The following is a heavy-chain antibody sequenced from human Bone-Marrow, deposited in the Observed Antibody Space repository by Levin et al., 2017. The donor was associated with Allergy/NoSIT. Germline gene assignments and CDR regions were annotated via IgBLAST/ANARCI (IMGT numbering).Heavy chain of an antibody. Sequence: SGPTLVKPTQTLTLTCTFSGFSLRTSGVGVAWIRQPPGKALEWLAVIYWNDDKFYNPSLKSRPIIIKDTSKKQVVLIMTIFASVHTATYYCAHADYHLGYGMGVWGEGETVTVAS. CDR1: GFSLRTSGVG. CDR3: AHADYHLGYGMGV. CDR2: IYWNDDK. D-gene: IGHD3-16*01. V-gene: IGHV2-5*01. J-gene: IGHJ6*01.